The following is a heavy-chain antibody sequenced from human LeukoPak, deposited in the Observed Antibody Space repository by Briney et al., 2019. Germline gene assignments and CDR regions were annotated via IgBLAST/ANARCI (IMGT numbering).Heavy chain of an antibody. CDR3: AKSRLSGINDAFDI. J-gene: IGHJ3*02. V-gene: IGHV3-30*02. CDR2: IRNDGSNK. Sequence: GGSLRLSCAASGFTFSSYGMHWVRQAPGKGLEWVAFIRNDGSNKNYADSVKGRFTISRDNSKNTLYLQMNSLRAEDTAVYYCAKSRLSGINDAFDIWGQGTMVTVSS. CDR1: GFTFSSYG. D-gene: IGHD3-3*01.